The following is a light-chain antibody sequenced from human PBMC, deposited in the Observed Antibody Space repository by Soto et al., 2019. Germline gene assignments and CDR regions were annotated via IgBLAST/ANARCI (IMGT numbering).Light chain of an antibody. CDR3: QQYNHWWT. CDR1: QSISTN. V-gene: IGKV3-15*01. J-gene: IGKJ1*01. CDR2: DAS. Sequence: EVVMTQSPATLSVSPGERVTLSCRASQSISTNLAWFQQKPGQAHRLLIFDASTRATCVPARFSGSGSGTEFTLIISRLQSEDFAVYYCQQYNHWWTFGQGTKVDIK.